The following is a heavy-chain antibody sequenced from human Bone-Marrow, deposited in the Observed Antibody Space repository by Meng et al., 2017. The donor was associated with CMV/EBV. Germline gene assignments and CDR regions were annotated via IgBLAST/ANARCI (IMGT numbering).Heavy chain of an antibody. CDR1: GFTFSSYW. V-gene: IGHV3-7*01. J-gene: IGHJ4*02. CDR3: ARDLSGELPR. Sequence: GESLKISCAASGFTFSSYWMSWVRQAPGKGLEWVANIKQDGSEKYYVDSVKGRFTISRDNAKNSLYLQMNSLRAEDTAVYYCARDLSGELPRWGQGTLVNGSS. CDR2: IKQDGSEK. D-gene: IGHD1-26*01.